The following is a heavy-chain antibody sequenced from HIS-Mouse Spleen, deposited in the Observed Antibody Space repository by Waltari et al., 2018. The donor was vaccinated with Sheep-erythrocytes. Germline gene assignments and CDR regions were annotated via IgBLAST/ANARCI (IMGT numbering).Heavy chain of an antibody. D-gene: IGHD2-2*01. V-gene: IGHV1-2*02. CDR1: GYTFTGYY. J-gene: IGHJ1*01. Sequence: QVQLVQSGAEVKKPGASVKVSCKASGYTFTGYYMHWVRQAPGQGLEWMGWINPNSGGTNYAQKFQGRVTMTRDTSISTAHMELSRLRSDDTAVYYCARGYCSSTSCYGYFQHWGQGTLVTVSS. CDR2: INPNSGGT. CDR3: ARGYCSSTSCYGYFQH.